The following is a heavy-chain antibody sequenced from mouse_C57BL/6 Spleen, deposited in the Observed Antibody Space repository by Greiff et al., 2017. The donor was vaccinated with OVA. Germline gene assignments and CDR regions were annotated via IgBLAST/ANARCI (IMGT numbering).Heavy chain of an antibody. D-gene: IGHD3-2*02. CDR2: IDPSDSYT. CDR1: GYTFTSYW. Sequence: VQLQQSGAELVMPGASVKLSCKASGYTFTSYWMHWVKQRPGQGLEWIGEIDPSDSYTNYNHKFKGKSTLTVDKSSSTGSMQLSSLTSENSAVYYCAIKGNTQLRPYAMDYWGQGTSVTVSS. CDR3: AIKGNTQLRPYAMDY. V-gene: IGHV1-69*01. J-gene: IGHJ4*01.